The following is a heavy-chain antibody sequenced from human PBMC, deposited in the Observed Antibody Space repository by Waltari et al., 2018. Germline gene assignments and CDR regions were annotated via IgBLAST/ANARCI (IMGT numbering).Heavy chain of an antibody. D-gene: IGHD2-21*02. CDR1: GFIFKKSA. CDR2: SSAATIDT. CDR3: AKSSGEVTAITSDF. J-gene: IGHJ4*02. V-gene: IGHV3-23*01. Sequence: EVQLLESGGGLGQPGGSLTLSCNASGFIFKKSAMSWVRQAPGKGLGGVSTSSAATIDTVYADSVKGRFSISRVNSKSTVFLQMSGLRADDTATYYCAKSSGEVTAITSDFWGRGTLVTVSS.